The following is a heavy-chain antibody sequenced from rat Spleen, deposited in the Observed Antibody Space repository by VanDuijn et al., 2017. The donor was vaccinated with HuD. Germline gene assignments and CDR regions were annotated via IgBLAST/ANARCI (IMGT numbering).Heavy chain of an antibody. V-gene: IGHV5-25*01. CDR3: ARGNMDITDYYHYFDY. Sequence: EVQLVESDGGLVQPGRSLKLSCAASGFTFSDYYMAWVRQAPTKGLEWVASISSGGGDTYYPDSVRGRFTISRDNAKSTLYLQMDSLRSEDTATYYCARGNMDITDYYHYFDYWGQGVMVTVSS. J-gene: IGHJ2*01. CDR2: ISSGGGDT. D-gene: IGHD1-6*01. CDR1: GFTFSDYY.